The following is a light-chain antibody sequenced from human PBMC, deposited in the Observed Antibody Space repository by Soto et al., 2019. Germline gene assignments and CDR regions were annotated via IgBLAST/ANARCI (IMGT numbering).Light chain of an antibody. CDR3: SSYTGSYSHYV. CDR2: DVT. Sequence: QSALTQPRSVSGSPGQSVTISCTGTSSTVGGSNYVSWYQQSPGKAPKLMIYDVTKRPSGVPDRFSGSKSGNTASLTISGLQAEEEADYYCSSYTGSYSHYVFGTGTKLTVL. V-gene: IGLV2-11*01. CDR1: SSTVGGSNY. J-gene: IGLJ1*01.